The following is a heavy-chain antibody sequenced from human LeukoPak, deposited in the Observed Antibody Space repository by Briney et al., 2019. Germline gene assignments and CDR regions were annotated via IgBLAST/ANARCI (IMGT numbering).Heavy chain of an antibody. CDR3: ARRGRDGYNF. D-gene: IGHD5-24*01. J-gene: IGHJ4*02. CDR2: IYYSGST. Sequence: SETLSLTCSVSGGSISSYYWSWIRQPPGKGLEWIGYIYYSGSTNYNPSLKSRVTISVDTSKNQFSLKLSSVTAADTAVYYCARRGRDGYNFWGQGTLVTVSS. V-gene: IGHV4-59*01. CDR1: GGSISSYY.